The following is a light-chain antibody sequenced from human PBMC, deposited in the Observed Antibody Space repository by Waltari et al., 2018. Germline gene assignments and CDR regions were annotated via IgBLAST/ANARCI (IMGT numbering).Light chain of an antibody. CDR3: QQYNNWPPL. CDR1: QSVSSN. V-gene: IGKV3-15*01. CDR2: GAS. Sequence: IVMTQSPATLSVSPGEGATLSCRVSQSVSSNLAWYQQKPGQAPRPLIYGASTRATGLPVRFSGSGSGTEFTLTINSLQSEDFAVYYCQQYNNWPPLFGQGTKVEIK. J-gene: IGKJ1*01.